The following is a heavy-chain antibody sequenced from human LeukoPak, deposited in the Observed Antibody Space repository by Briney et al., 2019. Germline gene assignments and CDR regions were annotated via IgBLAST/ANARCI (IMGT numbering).Heavy chain of an antibody. J-gene: IGHJ6*03. Sequence: KPSETLSLTCTVSGGSISSSSYYWGWIRQPPGKGLEGIGSIYYSGSTYYNPSLKSRVTISVDTSKNQFSLKLSSVTAADTAVYYCAREVAVAGIRNYYYMDVWGKGTTVTVSS. D-gene: IGHD6-19*01. CDR1: GGSISSSSYY. CDR2: IYYSGST. CDR3: AREVAVAGIRNYYYMDV. V-gene: IGHV4-39*07.